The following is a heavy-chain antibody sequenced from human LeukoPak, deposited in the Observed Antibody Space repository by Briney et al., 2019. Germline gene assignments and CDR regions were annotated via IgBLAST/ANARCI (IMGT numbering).Heavy chain of an antibody. V-gene: IGHV3-33*06. CDR2: IWYDGSNK. Sequence: GRSLRLSCAVSGFTFSSYGMHWVRHAPGKGLEWVAVIWYDGSNKYYADSVKGRFTISRDNSKNTLYLQMNSLRAEDTAMYYCTKLGKFGELVSDFDYWGQGTLVTVSS. D-gene: IGHD3-10*01. CDR3: TKLGKFGELVSDFDY. J-gene: IGHJ4*02. CDR1: GFTFSSYG.